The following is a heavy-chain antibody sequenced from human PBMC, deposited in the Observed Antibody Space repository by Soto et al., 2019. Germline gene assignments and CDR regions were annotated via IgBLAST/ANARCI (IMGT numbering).Heavy chain of an antibody. V-gene: IGHV3-30*18. CDR2: TSYDGTNK. Sequence: GSLILSCEVAGFTLSTHSMHWVRQAPGKGLEWVAGTSYDGTNKYYARSVQGRFTISRENSMKTLYLQMNSLRTEDTAVYYCAKDLSGARWYYDALDVWGQGATVTVSS. J-gene: IGHJ6*02. CDR1: GFTLSTHS. CDR3: AKDLSGARWYYDALDV. D-gene: IGHD2-15*01.